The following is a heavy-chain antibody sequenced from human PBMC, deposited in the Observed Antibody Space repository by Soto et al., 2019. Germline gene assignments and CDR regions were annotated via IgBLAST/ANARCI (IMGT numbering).Heavy chain of an antibody. D-gene: IGHD6-19*01. J-gene: IGHJ4*02. CDR3: ARDLGLVAGPSDY. V-gene: IGHV1-18*04. CDR2: ISAYNGNT. Sequence: ASVKVYCEASGYSITSYVISWVRQDPGQGVEWMGWISAYNGNTNYAQKLQGRVTMTTDTSTSTAYMELRSLRSDDTAVYYCARDLGLVAGPSDYWGQGTLVTVSS. CDR1: GYSITSYV.